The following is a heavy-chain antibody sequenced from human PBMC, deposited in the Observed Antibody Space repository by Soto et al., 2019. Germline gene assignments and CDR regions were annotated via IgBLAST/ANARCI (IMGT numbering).Heavy chain of an antibody. CDR3: ASGGTAPKFASY. Sequence: QVQLQESGPVLVKPSQTLSLACTVSGGSVTADGFYWSWIRQHPGEGLEWIGYTCDSGSSYYNRSLKRRISISVETSKKHFSLRLISVTAADTGVYYCASGGTAPKFASYSGQGTLVTVSS. CDR2: TCDSGSS. CDR1: GGSVTADGFY. V-gene: IGHV4-31*03. D-gene: IGHD2-15*01. J-gene: IGHJ4*02.